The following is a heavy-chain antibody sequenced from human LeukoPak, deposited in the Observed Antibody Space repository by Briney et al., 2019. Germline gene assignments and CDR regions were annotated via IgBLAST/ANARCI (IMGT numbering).Heavy chain of an antibody. D-gene: IGHD3-9*01. Sequence: GESLKISCKGSGYSFTSYWIGWVRQMPGKGLEWMGIIYPGDSDTRYSPSFQGQVTISADKSISTAYLQWSSLKASDTAMYYCARGHPTKYYDILTGTYGFDPWGQGTLVTVSS. CDR1: GYSFTSYW. CDR3: ARGHPTKYYDILTGTYGFDP. J-gene: IGHJ5*02. CDR2: IYPGDSDT. V-gene: IGHV5-51*01.